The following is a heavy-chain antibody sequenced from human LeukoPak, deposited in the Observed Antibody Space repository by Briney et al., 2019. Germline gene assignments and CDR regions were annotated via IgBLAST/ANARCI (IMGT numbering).Heavy chain of an antibody. J-gene: IGHJ4*02. CDR2: VVGNGGTT. V-gene: IGHV3-64*01. CDR3: ARERAFYYFDY. Sequence: GGSLRLSCAASGFTFATYTIHWVRQAPGQGLEYVSAVVGNGGTTYYANSVKGRFTISRDNSKNTVYLQMGSLRAEDTAVYYCARERAFYYFDYWGQGALVTVSS. CDR1: GFTFATYT.